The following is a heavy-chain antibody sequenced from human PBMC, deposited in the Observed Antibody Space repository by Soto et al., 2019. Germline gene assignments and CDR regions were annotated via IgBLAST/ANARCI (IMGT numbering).Heavy chain of an antibody. D-gene: IGHD3-22*01. V-gene: IGHV4-31*03. Sequence: NPSETLSLTCTVSCGSISSGGYYWSWIRQHPGKGLEWIGYIYYGGSTYYNPSLKSRATISGDTSKNQFSLKLSSVTAADTAVYYCARGGYYYENSGQNAYDYWGQGILVTVSS. CDR1: CGSISSGGYY. CDR3: ARGGYYYENSGQNAYDY. CDR2: IYYGGST. J-gene: IGHJ4*01.